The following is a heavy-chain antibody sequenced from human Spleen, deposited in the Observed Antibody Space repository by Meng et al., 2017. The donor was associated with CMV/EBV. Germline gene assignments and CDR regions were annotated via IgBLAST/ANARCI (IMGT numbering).Heavy chain of an antibody. Sequence: GGSLRLSCAASGFTFSSYGIHWVRQAPGKGLEWVAFIRYDGSDPFYSDSVKGRFTLSRDNSKNTLYLQMYSLRAEDTAVYYCAKDVLRFSEWLFYRSSVADYFGMDVWGQGTTVTVSS. CDR3: AKDVLRFSEWLFYRSSVADYFGMDV. D-gene: IGHD3-3*01. CDR2: IRYDGSDP. J-gene: IGHJ6*02. V-gene: IGHV3-30*02. CDR1: GFTFSSYG.